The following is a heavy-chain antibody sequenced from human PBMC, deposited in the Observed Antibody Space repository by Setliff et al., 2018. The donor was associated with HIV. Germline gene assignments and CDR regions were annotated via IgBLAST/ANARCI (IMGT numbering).Heavy chain of an antibody. J-gene: IGHJ4*02. CDR1: DDSFSNYD. CDR2: ISSSGTT. CDR3: ARLGRAIDDGGSSLRLDF. Sequence: KPSETLSLTCVVSDDSFSNYDWTWIRQPPGKALEWIGYISSSGTTNYNPSLRSRVTISIETSNTRFSLWLRSVTAAGTATYFCARLGRAIDDGGSSLRLDFWGQGMLVTVSS. D-gene: IGHD2-15*01. V-gene: IGHV4-4*09.